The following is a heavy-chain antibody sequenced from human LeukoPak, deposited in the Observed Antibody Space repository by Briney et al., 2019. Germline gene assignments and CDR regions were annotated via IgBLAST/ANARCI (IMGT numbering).Heavy chain of an antibody. CDR3: ARLTYDFWSGSIDY. J-gene: IGHJ4*02. V-gene: IGHV4-34*01. CDR2: INHSGST. Sequence: SETLSLTCAVYGGSFSGYYWSWIRQPPGKGLEWIGEINHSGSTNYNPSLKSRVTISVDTSKNQFSLKLSSVTAADTAVYYCARLTYDFWSGSIDYWGQGTLVTVSS. D-gene: IGHD3-3*01. CDR1: GGSFSGYY.